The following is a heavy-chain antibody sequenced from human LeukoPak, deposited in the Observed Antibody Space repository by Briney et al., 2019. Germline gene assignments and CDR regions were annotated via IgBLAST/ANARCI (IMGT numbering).Heavy chain of an antibody. CDR2: IYYSGST. V-gene: IGHV4-59*01. Sequence: SETLSLTCTVSGGSISSYYWSWIRQPPGKGLEWIGYIYYSGSTNYNPSLKSRVTISVDTSKNQFSLKLSSVTAADTAVYYCAREMSDYYDSSGCYYVRAFDIWGQGTMVTVSS. CDR3: AREMSDYYDSSGCYYVRAFDI. J-gene: IGHJ3*02. CDR1: GGSISSYY. D-gene: IGHD3-22*01.